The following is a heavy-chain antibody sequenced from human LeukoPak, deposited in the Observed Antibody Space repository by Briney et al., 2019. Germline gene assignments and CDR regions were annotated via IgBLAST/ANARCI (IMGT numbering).Heavy chain of an antibody. Sequence: ASVKVSCKASGYTFTSYGISWVRQAPGQGLEWMGWINADNGNTNYAQKFQGRVTMTTDTSTSTAYMELRSLRSDDTALYYCARDSSGWYHWYDPWGQGTLVTVSS. V-gene: IGHV1-18*01. J-gene: IGHJ5*02. CDR3: ARDSSGWYHWYDP. CDR2: INADNGNT. CDR1: GYTFTSYG. D-gene: IGHD6-19*01.